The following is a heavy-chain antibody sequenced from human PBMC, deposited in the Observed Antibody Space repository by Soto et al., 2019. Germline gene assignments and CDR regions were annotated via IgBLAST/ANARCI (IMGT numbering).Heavy chain of an antibody. CDR3: ARHHSWWELYYFDY. Sequence: SETLSLTCTVSGGSISSSSYYWGWIRQPPGKGLEWIGSIYYSGSTYYNPSLKSRVTISVDTSKNQFSLKLSSVTAADTAVYYCARHHSWWELYYFDYWGQGTLVTVSS. J-gene: IGHJ4*02. V-gene: IGHV4-39*01. CDR1: GGSISSSSYY. CDR2: IYYSGST. D-gene: IGHD1-26*01.